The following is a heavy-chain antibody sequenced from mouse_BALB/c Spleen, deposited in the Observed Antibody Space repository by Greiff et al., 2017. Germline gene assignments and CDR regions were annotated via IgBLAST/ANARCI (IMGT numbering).Heavy chain of an antibody. D-gene: IGHD1-1*01. CDR1: GYTFTSYW. V-gene: IGHV1S22*01. CDR2: IYPGSGST. J-gene: IGHJ2*01. Sequence: LQQPGSELVRPGASVKLSCKASGYTFTSYWMHWVKQRPGQGLEWIGNIYPGSGSTNYDEKFKSEATLTVDTSSSTAYMQLSSLTSEDSAVYYCTRTGTTVGDYWGQGTTLTVSS. CDR3: TRTGTTVGDY.